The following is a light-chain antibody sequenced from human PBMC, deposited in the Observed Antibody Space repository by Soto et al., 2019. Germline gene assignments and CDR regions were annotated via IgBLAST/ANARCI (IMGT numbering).Light chain of an antibody. CDR3: LSSDNSLSGWV. CDR2: GNT. CDR1: SSNIGAGYD. J-gene: IGLJ3*02. V-gene: IGLV1-40*01. Sequence: QSVMTQPPSVSGAPGQRVTISCTGSSSNIGAGYDVYWYQQLPGTGPKLLIYGNTNRPSGVPDRFSGSKSGTSASLAITGLQAEDEADYYCLSSDNSLSGWVFGGGTKLTVL.